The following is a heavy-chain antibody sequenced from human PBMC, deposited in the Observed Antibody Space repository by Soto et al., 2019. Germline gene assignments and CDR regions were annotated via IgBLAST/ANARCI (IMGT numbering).Heavy chain of an antibody. CDR2: ISSNSRTI. D-gene: IGHD7-27*01. CDR1: GFSLSDYA. CDR3: ARDLSWGSNWYYYMDV. Sequence: GGSLRLSCVASGFSLSDYAVNWVRQAPGKGLEWVSYISSNSRTIDYADSVKGRFTVSRDNASNSLYLQMNSLRAEDTAVYYCARDLSWGSNWYYYMDVWGKGTTVTVSS. V-gene: IGHV3-48*01. J-gene: IGHJ6*03.